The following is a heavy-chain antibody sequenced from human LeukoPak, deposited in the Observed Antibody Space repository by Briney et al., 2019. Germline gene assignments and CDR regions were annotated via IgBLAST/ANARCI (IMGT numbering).Heavy chain of an antibody. V-gene: IGHV4-61*03. CDR1: GGSVGSGSYY. CDR2: IYYSGST. D-gene: IGHD1-1*01. CDR3: GRHVQAPSFDP. Sequence: SETLSLTCTVSGGSVGSGSYYWSWIRQPPGKGLEWIGYIYYSGSTNYNPSLKSRVTISADTSTNHFSLKLTSVTAADTAVYYCGRHVQAPSFDPWGQGTLVTVSS. J-gene: IGHJ5*02.